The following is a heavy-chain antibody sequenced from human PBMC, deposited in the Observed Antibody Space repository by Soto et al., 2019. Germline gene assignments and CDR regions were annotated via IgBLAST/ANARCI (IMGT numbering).Heavy chain of an antibody. D-gene: IGHD6-19*01. J-gene: IGHJ5*02. V-gene: IGHV1-8*01. CDR1: GYTFTSYD. CDR2: MNPNSGNT. CDR3: ARGRGIAVFPQHYNRFDP. Sequence: QVQLVQSGAEVKKPGASVKVSCKASGYTFTSYDINWVRQATGQGLEWMGWMNPNSGNTGYAQKFQGRVTMTRNTSISSAYMERSSLRSEDTAVYYCARGRGIAVFPQHYNRFDPWGQGTLVTVSS.